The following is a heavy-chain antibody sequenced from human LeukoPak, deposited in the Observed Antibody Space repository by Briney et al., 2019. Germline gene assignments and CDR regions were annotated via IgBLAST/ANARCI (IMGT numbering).Heavy chain of an antibody. Sequence: ASVKVSCKASGYTFTGYYMHWVRQAPGQGLEWMGIINPSGGSASYAQKFQGRVTMTRDTSTTTLYMELSSLRSEDTAVYYCASGLSVTVYSVGSYFDYWGQGTLVTVSS. CDR1: GYTFTGYY. CDR3: ASGLSVTVYSVGSYFDY. V-gene: IGHV1-46*01. CDR2: INPSGGSA. D-gene: IGHD5-18*01. J-gene: IGHJ4*02.